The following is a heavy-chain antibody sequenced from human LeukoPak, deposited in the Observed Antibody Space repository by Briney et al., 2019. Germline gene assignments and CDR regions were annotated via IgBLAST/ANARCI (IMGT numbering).Heavy chain of an antibody. D-gene: IGHD6-19*01. Sequence: GGSLRLSCAASGFTFSSYSMNWVRQAPGKGLEWVSSISSSSSYIYYADSVKGRFTISRDNAKNSLYLQMNSLRAEDTAVYYCARDPGYSSGRGFDYWGQGSLVTVSS. J-gene: IGHJ4*02. CDR1: GFTFSSYS. CDR2: ISSSSSYI. V-gene: IGHV3-21*01. CDR3: ARDPGYSSGRGFDY.